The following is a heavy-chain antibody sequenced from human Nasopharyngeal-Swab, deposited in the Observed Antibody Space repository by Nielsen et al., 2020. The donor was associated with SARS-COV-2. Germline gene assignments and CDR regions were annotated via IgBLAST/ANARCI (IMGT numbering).Heavy chain of an antibody. CDR2: ISSSSSTI. CDR3: ARDDYSTNGAHNWFDP. CDR1: GFTFSSYS. D-gene: IGHD4-11*01. Sequence: GESLKISCAASGFTFSSYSMNWVRQAPGKGLEWVSYISSSSSTIYYADSVKGRFTISRDNAKNSLYLQMNSLRDEDTAVYYCARDDYSTNGAHNWFDPWGQGTLVTVSS. J-gene: IGHJ5*02. V-gene: IGHV3-48*02.